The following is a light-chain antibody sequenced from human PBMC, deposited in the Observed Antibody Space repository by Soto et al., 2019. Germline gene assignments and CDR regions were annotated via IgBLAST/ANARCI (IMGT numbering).Light chain of an antibody. CDR3: MQSLQTPLT. CDR1: QSLLHSNGYNY. CDR2: LGS. V-gene: IGKV2-28*01. J-gene: IGKJ5*01. Sequence: DIVMTPSPLSLPVTPGEPASISCRSSQSLLHSNGYNYLHWYLQKPGQSPQLLIYLGSNRASGVPDRSSGSGSGTDFTLKISRVEAEDVGVYYCMQSLQTPLTFGQGTRLEIK.